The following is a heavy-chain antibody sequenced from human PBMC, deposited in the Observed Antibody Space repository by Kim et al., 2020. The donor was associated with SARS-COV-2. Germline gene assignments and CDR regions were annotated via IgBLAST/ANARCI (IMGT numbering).Heavy chain of an antibody. V-gene: IGHV3-9*01. J-gene: IGHJ4*02. D-gene: IGHD4-17*01. CDR3: AKDISQPVTPADYYFDY. Sequence: VKGRFTISSDNAKNSLYLQMNSLRAEDTALYYCAKDISQPVTPADYYFDYWGQGTLVTVSS.